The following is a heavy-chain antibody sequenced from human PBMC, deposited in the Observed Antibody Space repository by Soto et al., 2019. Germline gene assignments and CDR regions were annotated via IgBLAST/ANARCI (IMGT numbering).Heavy chain of an antibody. CDR3: ARDGAGGYFDS. CDR1: GFTFSSFD. D-gene: IGHD6-13*01. V-gene: IGHV3-48*01. J-gene: IGHJ4*02. Sequence: GGSLRLSCAASGFTFSSFDLNWVRQAPGKGLEWVSYISSSGTIYYADSVKGRFTISRDNAKNSLFLQMNSLRAEDTAVYYCARDGAGGYFDSWGQGTLVTVSS. CDR2: ISSSGTI.